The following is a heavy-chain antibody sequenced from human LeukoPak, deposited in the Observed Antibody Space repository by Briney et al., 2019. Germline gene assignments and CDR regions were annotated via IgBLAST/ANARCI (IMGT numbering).Heavy chain of an antibody. CDR2: ISAYNGNT. CDR3: ARDLRFPVRYFDLGPVVSDY. J-gene: IGHJ4*02. D-gene: IGHD3-9*01. CDR1: GYTFTSYG. Sequence: ASVKVSCKASGYTFTSYGISWVRQAPGQGLEWMGWISAYNGNTNYAQKPQGRVTMTTDTSTSTAYMELRSLRSDDTAVYYCARDLRFPVRYFDLGPVVSDYWGQGTLVTVSS. V-gene: IGHV1-18*01.